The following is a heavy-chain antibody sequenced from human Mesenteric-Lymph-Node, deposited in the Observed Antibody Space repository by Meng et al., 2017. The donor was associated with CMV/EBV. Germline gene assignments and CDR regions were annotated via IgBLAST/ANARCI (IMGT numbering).Heavy chain of an antibody. Sequence: GGSLRLSCVASGFTFSDYYITWIRQAPGKGLEWVANIKGDGSGKYYVDSVRGRFTISRDNAKNSLFLQMNSLRAEDTAVYYCAREFGKVIIPPTAIKHSDYWGQGTLVTVSS. V-gene: IGHV3-7*01. CDR1: GFTFSDYY. D-gene: IGHD3-3*01. CDR2: IKGDGSGK. CDR3: AREFGKVIIPPTAIKHSDY. J-gene: IGHJ4*02.